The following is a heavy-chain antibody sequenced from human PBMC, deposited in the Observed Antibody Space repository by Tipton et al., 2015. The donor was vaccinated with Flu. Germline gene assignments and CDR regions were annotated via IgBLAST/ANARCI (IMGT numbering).Heavy chain of an antibody. CDR1: GDSVRSSNYY. CDR3: ARRDYSNYVSDPKNWFDP. V-gene: IGHV4-38-2*01. J-gene: IGHJ5*02. CDR2: TFHSGNI. D-gene: IGHD4-11*01. Sequence: TLSLTCGVSGDSVRSSNYYWGWIRQPPGKGLEWIGNTFHSGNIYYNPSLKSRLTLSVDTSKNQFSLKLSSVTAADTAMYYCARRDYSNYVSDPKNWFDPWGQGVQVSVSS.